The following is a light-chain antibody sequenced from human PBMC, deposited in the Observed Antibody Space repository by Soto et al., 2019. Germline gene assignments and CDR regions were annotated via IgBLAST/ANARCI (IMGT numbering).Light chain of an antibody. CDR1: QDISTL. Sequence: IVLTQSPDTLSLSPGERATLSCRASQDISTLLAWYQQKPGQPPRLLIYDASKRATGIPARFSGSGSGTDFTLTIGSLEPEDFAVYYCQQRINWPLTFGGGTKVEIK. CDR2: DAS. CDR3: QQRINWPLT. V-gene: IGKV3-11*01. J-gene: IGKJ4*01.